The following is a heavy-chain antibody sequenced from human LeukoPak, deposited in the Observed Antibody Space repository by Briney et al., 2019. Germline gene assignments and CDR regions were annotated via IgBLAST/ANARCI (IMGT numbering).Heavy chain of an antibody. V-gene: IGHV4-30-4*08. CDR2: IYYSGST. Sequence: SETLSLTXTVSGGSISSGDYYWSWIRQPPGKGLEWIGYIYYSGSTYYNPSLKSRVTLSVDTSKNQFSLKLSSVTAADTAVYYCARDGGGGEDYYYYYYMDVWGKGTTVTVSS. CDR3: ARDGGGGEDYYYYYYMDV. D-gene: IGHD2-21*01. J-gene: IGHJ6*03. CDR1: GGSISSGDYY.